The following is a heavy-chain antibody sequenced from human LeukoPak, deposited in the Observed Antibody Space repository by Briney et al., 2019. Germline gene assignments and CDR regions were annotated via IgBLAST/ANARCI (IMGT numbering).Heavy chain of an antibody. V-gene: IGHV3-7*04. Sequence: GGSLRLSCAASGFTFSSYWMSWVRQAPGKGLEWVANIKQDGSEKYYVDSVKGRFTISRDNAQRSLYLQMNSLRADDTGVYYCAGADSGSWDFGRGAQGTLVTVSS. CDR3: AGADSGSWDFGR. D-gene: IGHD6-13*01. CDR2: IKQDGSEK. J-gene: IGHJ4*02. CDR1: GFTFSSYW.